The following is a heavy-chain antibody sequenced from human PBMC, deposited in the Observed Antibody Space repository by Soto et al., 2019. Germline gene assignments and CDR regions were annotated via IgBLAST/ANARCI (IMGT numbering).Heavy chain of an antibody. CDR3: AKETAEY. V-gene: IGHV3-23*01. J-gene: IGHJ4*02. CDR1: GFTFSTFA. CDR2: ILGSGSRT. Sequence: EVQLLESGGGLVQPGGSLRLPCAASGFTFSTFALSWVRQAPGKGLEWVSTILGSGSRTYYADSVKGRFTISRDNSKNTLYLQMNSLRVEDTAVYYCAKETAEYWGQGTLVTVSS.